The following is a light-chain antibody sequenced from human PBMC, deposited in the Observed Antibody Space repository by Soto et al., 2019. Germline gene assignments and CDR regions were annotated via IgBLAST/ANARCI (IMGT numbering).Light chain of an antibody. CDR3: LQKYFYPFT. V-gene: IGKV1-27*01. J-gene: IGKJ3*01. Sequence: DIQMTQSPSSLSASVGDRVTITCRASQDISNYLAWYQQRPGKVPKLLIYAASTLQSGVPSRFSGSGSGTDFTLTISSLQPEDFATYYCLQKYFYPFTFGPGTKVDIK. CDR2: AAS. CDR1: QDISNY.